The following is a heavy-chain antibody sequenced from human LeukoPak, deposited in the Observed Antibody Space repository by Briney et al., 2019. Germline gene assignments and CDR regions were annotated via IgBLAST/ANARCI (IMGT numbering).Heavy chain of an antibody. D-gene: IGHD1-26*01. V-gene: IGHV3-66*01. CDR1: GFTVSSNY. CDR3: ARVVQWELLRENWFDP. CDR2: IYSGGST. J-gene: IGHJ5*02. Sequence: GGSLRLSCAASGFTVSSNYMSWVRQAPGKGLEWVSVIYSGGSTYYADSVKGRFTISRDNSKNTLYLQMNSLRAEDTAVYYCARVVQWELLRENWFDPWGQGTLVTVSS.